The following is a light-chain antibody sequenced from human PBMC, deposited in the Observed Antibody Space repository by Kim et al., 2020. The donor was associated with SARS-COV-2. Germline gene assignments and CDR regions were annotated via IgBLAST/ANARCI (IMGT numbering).Light chain of an antibody. CDR3: QQYSNWPRT. CDR2: GAS. CDR1: QSVSGS. Sequence: VSPGERVTLSYRASQSVSGSLAWYQQKPGQAPRLLIYGASTRAAGVPARFSGSGSGTEFTLTITSLQSEDYAVYYCQQYSNWPRTFGQGTKVDIK. V-gene: IGKV3-15*01. J-gene: IGKJ1*01.